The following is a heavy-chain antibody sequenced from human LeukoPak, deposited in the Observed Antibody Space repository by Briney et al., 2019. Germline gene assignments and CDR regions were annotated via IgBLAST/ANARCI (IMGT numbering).Heavy chain of an antibody. V-gene: IGHV4-59*01. CDR1: GGSITSYY. Sequence: SETLSLTCTVSGGSITSYYWTWIRQPPGKGLEWIANVYNSGSTNYNPSLKSRVTISVDMFKNQFSLKLTSVTAADTAVYYCARLRTGMDVWGQGTTVTVSS. CDR2: VYNSGST. CDR3: ARLRTGMDV. J-gene: IGHJ6*02.